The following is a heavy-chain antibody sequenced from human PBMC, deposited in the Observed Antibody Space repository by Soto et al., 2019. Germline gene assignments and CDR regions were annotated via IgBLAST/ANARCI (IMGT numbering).Heavy chain of an antibody. CDR2: MNPNSGNT. CDR3: TRAYGAETFDF. J-gene: IGHJ5*01. Sequence: ASVKVSCKASGYTFNNYDIHCVRQAPGHGLEWMGWMNPNSGNTGYAQNFRGRVTMTQNTAIGTAYMELSSLRSDDTATYYCTRAYGAETFDFWGQGTRVTV. D-gene: IGHD4-17*01. CDR1: GYTFNNYD. V-gene: IGHV1-8*02.